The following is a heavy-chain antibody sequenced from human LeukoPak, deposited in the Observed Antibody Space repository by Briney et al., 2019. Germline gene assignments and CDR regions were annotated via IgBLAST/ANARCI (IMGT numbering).Heavy chain of an antibody. CDR1: GFGFSGAW. J-gene: IGHJ4*02. D-gene: IGHD5-24*01. CDR2: ISSGDNT. Sequence: GGSLRLSCAASGFGFSGAWMNWVRQAPGKGLEWVSGISSGDNTYYVDSVKGRFTISRDNSKNTLFLQMNSLRAEDTAVYYCAKDFEGRLQPLDYWGQGTLVTVSS. CDR3: AKDFEGRLQPLDY. V-gene: IGHV3-23*01.